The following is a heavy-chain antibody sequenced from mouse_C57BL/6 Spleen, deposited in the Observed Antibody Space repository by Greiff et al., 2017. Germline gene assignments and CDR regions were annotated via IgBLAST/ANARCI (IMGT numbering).Heavy chain of an antibody. Sequence: QVQLQQPGAELVKPGASVKLSCKASGYTFTSYWMQWVKQRPGQGLEWIGEIDPSDSYTNYTQQFKGKATLTVDTSSSTAYMQLSSLTSEDSAVYYGARRDEGAMDYWGQGTSVTVSS. V-gene: IGHV1-50*01. CDR2: IDPSDSYT. CDR3: ARRDEGAMDY. J-gene: IGHJ4*01. CDR1: GYTFTSYW.